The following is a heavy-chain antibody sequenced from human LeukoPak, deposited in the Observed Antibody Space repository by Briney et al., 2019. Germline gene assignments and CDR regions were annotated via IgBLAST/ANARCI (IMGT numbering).Heavy chain of an antibody. Sequence: ASVKVCCKASGYTFTGFYMHWVRQAPGQGLEWMGWINPNSGGTNYAQKFQGRVTMTRDTSINTAYMELSSLRSDDTAVFYCARAHLIAAPGYNWFDPWGQGTLVTVSS. CDR2: INPNSGGT. CDR3: ARAHLIAAPGYNWFDP. D-gene: IGHD6-13*01. J-gene: IGHJ5*02. V-gene: IGHV1-2*02. CDR1: GYTFTGFY.